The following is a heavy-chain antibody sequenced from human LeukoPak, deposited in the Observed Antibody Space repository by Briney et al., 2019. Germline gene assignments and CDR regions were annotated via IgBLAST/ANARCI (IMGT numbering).Heavy chain of an antibody. CDR3: AREGRIAAAGTQRIFVY. J-gene: IGHJ4*02. Sequence: ASVKVSCKASGYTFTGYYMHWVRQAPGQGLEWMGIINPSGGSTSYAQKFQGRVTMTRDMSTSTVYMELSRLRSDDTAVHYCAREGRIAAAGTQRIFVYWGQGTLVTVSS. V-gene: IGHV1-46*01. CDR1: GYTFTGYY. D-gene: IGHD6-13*01. CDR2: INPSGGST.